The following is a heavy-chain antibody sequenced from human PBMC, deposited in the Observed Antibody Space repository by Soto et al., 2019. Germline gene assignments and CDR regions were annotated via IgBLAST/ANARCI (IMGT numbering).Heavy chain of an antibody. Sequence: EASVKVSCTASVYTFTSYAMHWVRQAPGQRREWMGWINAGNGNTKYSQKFQGRVTITRDTSVSTAYMELSSLRSEDTAVYYCARRQPYSSSSGPAFDYWGQGTLVTVSS. CDR1: VYTFTSYA. D-gene: IGHD6-6*01. J-gene: IGHJ4*02. CDR3: ARRQPYSSSSGPAFDY. CDR2: INAGNGNT. V-gene: IGHV1-3*01.